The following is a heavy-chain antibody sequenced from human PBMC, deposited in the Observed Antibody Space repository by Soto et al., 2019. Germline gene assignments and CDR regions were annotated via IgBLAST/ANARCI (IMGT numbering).Heavy chain of an antibody. CDR3: ARDCRIAVAYTYAMDV. CDR2: IIPIFGTA. J-gene: IGHJ6*02. CDR1: GGTFSSYA. D-gene: IGHD6-19*01. Sequence: QVQLVQSGAEVKKPGSSVKVSCKASGGTFSSYAISWVRQAPGQGLEWMGGIIPIFGTANYAQKFQGRVTITAEEYTSTAYMELSSLRSEDTAGYYWARDCRIAVAYTYAMDVWGQGTTVTVSS. V-gene: IGHV1-69*12.